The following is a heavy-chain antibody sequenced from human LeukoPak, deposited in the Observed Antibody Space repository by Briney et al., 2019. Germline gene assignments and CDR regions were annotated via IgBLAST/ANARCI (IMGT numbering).Heavy chain of an antibody. J-gene: IGHJ5*02. V-gene: IGHV4-61*02. CDR2: IYTSGST. Sequence: SQTLSLTCTVSGGSLSSGSYYWSWIRQPAGKGLEWIGRIYTSGSTNSNPSLKSRVTISVDTSKNQFSLKLSSVTAADTAVYYCARDRGLYSNYPVMIDPWGQGTLVTVSS. CDR3: ARDRGLYSNYPVMIDP. CDR1: GGSLSSGSYY. D-gene: IGHD4-11*01.